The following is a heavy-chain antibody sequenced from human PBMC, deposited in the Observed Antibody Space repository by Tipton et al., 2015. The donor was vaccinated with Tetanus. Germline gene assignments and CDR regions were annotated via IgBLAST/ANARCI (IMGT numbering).Heavy chain of an antibody. CDR1: GYTFSSHY. CDR3: ARERGNRGSAFDL. J-gene: IGHJ3*01. CDR2: INPSGGYT. Sequence: QSGPEEKKPGASVNVSCKASGYTFSSHYVHWVRQAPGQGLEWMGMINPSGGYTRSAQTLQGRVKMTRDTSTTTVYMELSSLRPADTAVYYCARERGNRGSAFDLWGQGTMVAVSS. V-gene: IGHV1-46*04. D-gene: IGHD6-13*01.